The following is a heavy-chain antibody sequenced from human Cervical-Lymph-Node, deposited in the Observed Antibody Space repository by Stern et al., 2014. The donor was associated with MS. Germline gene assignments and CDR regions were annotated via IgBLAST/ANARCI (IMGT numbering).Heavy chain of an antibody. Sequence: VQLVQSGAEVKKPGSSVKVSCKASGGTFNVYAINWLRQATGQGLEWMGGIIPIIGTATYAQKFQGRVTITADGSTRTSSMQMSSLRFDDTAVYYCARDGRHTDNYGLDVWGQGTTVTVSS. CDR2: IIPIIGTA. J-gene: IGHJ6*02. D-gene: IGHD3-9*01. V-gene: IGHV1-69*01. CDR1: GGTFNVYA. CDR3: ARDGRHTDNYGLDV.